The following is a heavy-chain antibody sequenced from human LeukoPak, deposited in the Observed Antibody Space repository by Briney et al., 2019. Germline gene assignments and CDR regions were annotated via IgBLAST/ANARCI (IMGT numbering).Heavy chain of an antibody. Sequence: PSETLSLTCAVYGGSFSGYYWSWIRQPPGKGLEWIGEINHSGSTNYNPSLKSRVTISVDTSKNQFSLKLSSVTAADTAVYYCAGGSSSTIPYNWFDPWGQGTLVTVSS. CDR3: AGGSSSTIPYNWFDP. J-gene: IGHJ5*02. V-gene: IGHV4-34*01. CDR2: INHSGST. D-gene: IGHD2-2*01. CDR1: GGSFSGYY.